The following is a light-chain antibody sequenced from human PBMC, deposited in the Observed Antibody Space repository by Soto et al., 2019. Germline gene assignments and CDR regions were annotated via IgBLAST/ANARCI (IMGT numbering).Light chain of an antibody. CDR2: EVR. V-gene: IGLV2-14*01. CDR3: SSYTSSNSLYV. Sequence: QSALTQPASVSGSPGQSITISCTGTSSDVGGYNFVSWYQQHPGKAPKLMIYEVRNRPSGVSNRFSGSKSGNTASLTISGLQAEDEADYYCSSYTSSNSLYVFGTGTKLPS. CDR1: SSDVGGYNF. J-gene: IGLJ1*01.